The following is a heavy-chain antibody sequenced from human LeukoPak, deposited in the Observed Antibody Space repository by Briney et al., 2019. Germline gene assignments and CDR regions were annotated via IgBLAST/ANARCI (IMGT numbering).Heavy chain of an antibody. CDR3: ARTAAAGNFDY. V-gene: IGHV4-4*07. D-gene: IGHD6-13*01. Sequence: SQTLSLTCAVSGGSISSYYWSWIRQPAGKGLEWIGRIYTSGSTNYNPSLKSRVTMSVDTSKNQFSLKLSSVTAADTAVYYCARTAAAGNFDYWGQGTLVTVSS. J-gene: IGHJ4*02. CDR2: IYTSGST. CDR1: GGSISSYY.